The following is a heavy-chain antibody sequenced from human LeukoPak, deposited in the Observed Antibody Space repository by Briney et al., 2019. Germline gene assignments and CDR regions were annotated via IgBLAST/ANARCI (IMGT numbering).Heavy chain of an antibody. Sequence: PSGTLSLTCTVSGGSISSRKWRGLVRQPPGEGLEWIGEIHHSGYTNYNPSFKSRVTISEDQSRNQFSLRLTSVTAADTAIYYCVGPPYNSGGYTFDVWGQGTMVSVSS. D-gene: IGHD6-19*01. V-gene: IGHV4-4*02. CDR1: GGSISSRKW. CDR2: IHHSGYT. CDR3: VGPPYNSGGYTFDV. J-gene: IGHJ3*01.